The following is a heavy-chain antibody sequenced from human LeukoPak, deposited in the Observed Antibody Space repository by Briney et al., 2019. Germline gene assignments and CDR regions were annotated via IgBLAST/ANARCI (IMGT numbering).Heavy chain of an antibody. CDR3: ARDNKIAAAFTYYYYYYMDV. CDR2: IYHSGST. V-gene: IGHV4-38-2*02. D-gene: IGHD6-13*01. CDR1: GYSISSGYY. Sequence: PSETLSLTCTVSGYSISSGYYWGWIRQPPGKGLEWIGSIYHSGSTYYNPSLKSRVTISVDTSKNQFSLKLSSVTAADTAVYYCARDNKIAAAFTYYYYYYMDVWGKGTTVTISS. J-gene: IGHJ6*03.